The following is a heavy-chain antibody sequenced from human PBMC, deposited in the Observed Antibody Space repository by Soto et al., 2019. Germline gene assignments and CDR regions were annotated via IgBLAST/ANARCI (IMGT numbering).Heavy chain of an antibody. CDR3: ARQEVEWFDP. V-gene: IGHV3-30-3*01. CDR1: GFTFSSYA. Sequence: PGGSLRLSCAASGFTFSSYAMHWVRQAPGKGLEWVAVISYDGSNKYYADSVKGRFTIPRDNSKNTLYLQMNSLRAEDTAVYYCARQEVEWFDPWGQGTLVTVSS. J-gene: IGHJ5*02. CDR2: ISYDGSNK.